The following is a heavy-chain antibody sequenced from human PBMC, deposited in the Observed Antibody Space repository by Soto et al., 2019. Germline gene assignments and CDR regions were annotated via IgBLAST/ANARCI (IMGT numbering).Heavy chain of an antibody. D-gene: IGHD7-27*01. J-gene: IGHJ3*02. V-gene: IGHV1-69*06. Sequence: SVKVCYEVSGGTFNIRWVRQAPGQGLEWMGGIIPVIDTANYARKFQGRVVISAGRATNIVYVEMMSLPLEDTAVYYCARGSGADAFGIWGQGT. CDR1: GGTFN. CDR3: ARGSGADAFGI. CDR2: IIPVIDTA.